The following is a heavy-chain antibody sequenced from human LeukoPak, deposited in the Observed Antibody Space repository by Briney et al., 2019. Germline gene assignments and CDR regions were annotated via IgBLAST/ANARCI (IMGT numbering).Heavy chain of an antibody. D-gene: IGHD6-6*01. CDR3: ARGYSSSSWSLFDY. CDR2: IRYDGSNK. V-gene: IGHV3-30*02. Sequence: GGSLRLSCAASGFTFSSYGMHWVRQAPGKGLEWVAFIRYDGSNKYYADSVKGRFTISRDNSKNTLYLQMNSLRAEDTAVYYCARGYSSSSWSLFDYWGQGTLVTVSS. CDR1: GFTFSSYG. J-gene: IGHJ4*02.